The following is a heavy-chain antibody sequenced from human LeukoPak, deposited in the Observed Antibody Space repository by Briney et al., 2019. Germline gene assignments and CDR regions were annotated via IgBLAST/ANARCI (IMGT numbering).Heavy chain of an antibody. Sequence: SETLSLTCTVSGGSISSSSYYWGWIRQPPGKGLEWIGSIYYSGSTYYNPSLKSRVTISVDTSKNQFSLKLSSVTAADTAVYYCARDPATIAAAGVFDYWGQGTLVTVSS. J-gene: IGHJ4*02. V-gene: IGHV4-39*07. CDR3: ARDPATIAAAGVFDY. CDR1: GGSISSSSYY. CDR2: IYYSGST. D-gene: IGHD6-13*01.